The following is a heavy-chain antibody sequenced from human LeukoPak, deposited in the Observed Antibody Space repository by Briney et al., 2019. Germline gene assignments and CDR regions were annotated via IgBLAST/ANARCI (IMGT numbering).Heavy chain of an antibody. CDR2: ISGSGRST. CDR3: ASGQQWLAYDY. J-gene: IGHJ4*02. D-gene: IGHD6-19*01. V-gene: IGHV3-23*01. Sequence: GGSLRLSCAASGFTFTNYGMIWVRQAPGKGLEWVSAISGSGRSTYYADSVKGRFTISRDNAKNSLYLQMNSLRAEDTAVYYCASGQQWLAYDYWGQGTLVTVSS. CDR1: GFTFTNYG.